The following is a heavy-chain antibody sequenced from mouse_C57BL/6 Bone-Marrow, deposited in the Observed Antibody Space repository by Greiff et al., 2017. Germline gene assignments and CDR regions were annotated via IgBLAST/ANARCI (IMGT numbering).Heavy chain of an antibody. D-gene: IGHD1-1*01. Sequence: VQLQQSGAELARPGASVKLSCKASGYTFTSYGISWVKQRTGQGLEWIGEIYPRSGNTYYNEKFKGKATLTADKSSSTAYMELRSLTSEDSAVYFCARKLRSVATGFAYWGQGTLVTVSA. CDR3: ARKLRSVATGFAY. J-gene: IGHJ3*01. CDR1: GYTFTSYG. V-gene: IGHV1-81*01. CDR2: IYPRSGNT.